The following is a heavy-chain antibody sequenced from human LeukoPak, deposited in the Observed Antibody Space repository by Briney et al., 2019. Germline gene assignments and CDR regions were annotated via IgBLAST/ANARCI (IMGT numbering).Heavy chain of an antibody. CDR3: ARHYDSDAFDI. CDR1: GFTFSSYW. J-gene: IGHJ3*02. V-gene: IGHV3-7*01. CDR2: IKQDGSEK. D-gene: IGHD3-22*01. Sequence: GGSLRLSCAASGFTFSSYWMSWVRRAPGKGLEWVANIKQDGSEKYYVDSVKGRFTISRDNAKNSPYLQMNSLRAEDTAVYYCARHYDSDAFDIWGQGTMVTVSS.